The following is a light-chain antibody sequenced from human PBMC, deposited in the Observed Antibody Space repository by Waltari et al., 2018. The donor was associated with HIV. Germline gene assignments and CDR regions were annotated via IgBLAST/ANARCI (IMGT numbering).Light chain of an antibody. CDR2: GAS. CDR3: QQHYNWPRGT. CDR1: QSVSGT. V-gene: IGKV3D-15*01. Sequence: EIVMTQSPATLSVSPGERVILSCRASQSVSGTLAWFQQKPGQAPRLLIYGASTRATAIPARFSGSGAGTEFSLTISSLRSEDFAVYYCQQHYNWPRGTFGQGTRLEIK. J-gene: IGKJ5*01.